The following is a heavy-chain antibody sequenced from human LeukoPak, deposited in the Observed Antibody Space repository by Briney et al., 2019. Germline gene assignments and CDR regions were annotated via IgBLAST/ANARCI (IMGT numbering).Heavy chain of an antibody. J-gene: IGHJ4*02. V-gene: IGHV7-4-1*02. Sequence: ASVKVSCKASGYTFTSYGISWVRQAPGQGLEWMGWINTNTGNPTYAQGFTGRFVFSLDTSVSTAYLQISSLKAEDTAVYYCARAQHGSGSYYDLFPYWGQGTLVTVSS. D-gene: IGHD3-10*01. CDR3: ARAQHGSGSYYDLFPY. CDR2: INTNTGNP. CDR1: GYTFTSYG.